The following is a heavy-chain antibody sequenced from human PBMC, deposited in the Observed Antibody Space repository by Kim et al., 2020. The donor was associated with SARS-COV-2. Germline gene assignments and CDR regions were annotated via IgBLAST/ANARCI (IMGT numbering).Heavy chain of an antibody. D-gene: IGHD3-10*01. J-gene: IGHJ4*02. CDR3: ARGGGESYDY. Sequence: NTYDNPSLKSRVTISVDTSKNQFSLKLSSVTAADTAMYYCARGGGESYDYWGQGTLVTVSS. V-gene: IGHV4-31*02. CDR2: NT.